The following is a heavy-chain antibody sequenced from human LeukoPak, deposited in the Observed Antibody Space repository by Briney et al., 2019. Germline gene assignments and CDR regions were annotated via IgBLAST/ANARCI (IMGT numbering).Heavy chain of an antibody. V-gene: IGHV4-34*01. D-gene: IGHD2-15*01. Sequence: PSETLSLTCAVYGGSFSGNYWSWIRQPPGKGLEWIWEINHSGSTNYNPSLKSRVTISVDTSKNQFSLKLSSVTAADTAVYYCARVGVVVAATWQAPHNWFDPWGQGTLVTVSS. CDR1: GGSFSGNY. CDR2: INHSGST. CDR3: ARVGVVVAATWQAPHNWFDP. J-gene: IGHJ5*02.